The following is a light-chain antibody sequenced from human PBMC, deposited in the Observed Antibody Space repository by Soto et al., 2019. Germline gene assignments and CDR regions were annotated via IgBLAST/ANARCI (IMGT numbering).Light chain of an antibody. Sequence: QSALTQPPSVSGAPGQRVTISCTGSSSNIGAGYDVHWYQQLPGTAPKLLIYGNSNRPSGVPDRFSGSKSGTSASLAITWLQAEDEADYYCQSYDSSLSGSLFGGGTKLTV. CDR1: SSNIGAGYD. CDR3: QSYDSSLSGSL. J-gene: IGLJ2*01. V-gene: IGLV1-40*01. CDR2: GNS.